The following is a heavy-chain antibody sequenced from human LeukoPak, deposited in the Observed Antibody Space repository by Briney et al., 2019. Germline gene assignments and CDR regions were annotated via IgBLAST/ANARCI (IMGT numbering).Heavy chain of an antibody. CDR2: IYTSGST. Sequence: SETLSLTCTVSGGSISSYYWSWIRQPAGKGLEWIGRIYTSGSTNYNPSLKSRVTMSVGTSKDQFSLKLSSVTAADTAVYYCARDGGYSGYDYLAVGYYFDYWGQGTLVTVPS. J-gene: IGHJ4*02. CDR1: GGSISSYY. D-gene: IGHD5-12*01. V-gene: IGHV4-4*07. CDR3: ARDGGYSGYDYLAVGYYFDY.